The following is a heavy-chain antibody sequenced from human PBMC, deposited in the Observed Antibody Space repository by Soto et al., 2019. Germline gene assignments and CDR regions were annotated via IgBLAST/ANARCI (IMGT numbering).Heavy chain of an antibody. CDR1: GGSISSSSYY. Sequence: SETRSLTCTVSGGSISSSSYYWGWIRQPPGKGLEWIGSIYYSGSTYYNPSLKSRVTISVDTSKNQFSLKLSSVTAADTAVYYCARRGSSSWYGYWGQGTLVTVSS. J-gene: IGHJ4*02. CDR3: ARRGSSSWYGY. D-gene: IGHD6-13*01. V-gene: IGHV4-39*01. CDR2: IYYSGST.